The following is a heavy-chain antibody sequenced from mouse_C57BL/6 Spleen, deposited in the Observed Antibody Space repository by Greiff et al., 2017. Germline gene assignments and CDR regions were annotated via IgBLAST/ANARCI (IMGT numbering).Heavy chain of an antibody. CDR1: GYSFTGYY. Sequence: VQLKQSGPELVKPGASVKISCKASGYSFTGYYMNWVKQSPEKSLEWIGEINPSTGGTTYNQKFKAKATLTVDKSSSTAYMQLKSLTSADSAVYYCARYPYGNYGMDYWGQGTSVTVSS. V-gene: IGHV1-42*01. CDR3: ARYPYGNYGMDY. D-gene: IGHD2-1*01. J-gene: IGHJ4*01. CDR2: INPSTGGT.